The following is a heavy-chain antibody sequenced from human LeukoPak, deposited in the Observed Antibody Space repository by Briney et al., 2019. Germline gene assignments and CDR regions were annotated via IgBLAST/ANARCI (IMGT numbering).Heavy chain of an antibody. CDR3: TRRYGGHSGWAGYHDS. D-gene: IGHD6-19*01. Sequence: PGGSLRLSCVASGFSSSAYIMHWVRQAPGKGLEYVSAIRSDGSSTFYPNSVKGGFTISRDNSKSTLYLQMGSLRAEDTAVYYCTRRYGGHSGWAGYHDSWGQGTLVTVSS. CDR2: IRSDGSST. V-gene: IGHV3-64*01. J-gene: IGHJ4*02. CDR1: GFSSSAYI.